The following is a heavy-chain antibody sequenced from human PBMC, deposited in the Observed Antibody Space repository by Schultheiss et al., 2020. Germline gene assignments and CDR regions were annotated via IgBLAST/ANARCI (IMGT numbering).Heavy chain of an antibody. CDR2: INPNSGGT. V-gene: IGHV1-2*02. CDR1: GYTFTGYY. J-gene: IGHJ4*02. CDR3: ATGDFWSGYYRGGDY. D-gene: IGHD3-3*01. Sequence: ASVKVSCKASGYTFTGYYMHWVRQAPGQGLEWMGWINPNSGGTNYAQKFQGRVTMTEDTSTDTAYMELSSLRSEDTAVYYCATGDFWSGYYRGGDYWGQGTLVTVSS.